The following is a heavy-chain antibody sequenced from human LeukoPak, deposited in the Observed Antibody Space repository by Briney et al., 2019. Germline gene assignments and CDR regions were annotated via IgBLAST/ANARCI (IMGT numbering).Heavy chain of an antibody. V-gene: IGHV3-21*01. CDR2: ISSSSSYI. D-gene: IGHD3-3*01. Sequence: GGSLRLSCAASGFTFSSYSMNWVHQAPGKGLQWVSSISSSSSYIYYADSVKGRFTISRDNAKNSLYLQMNSLRAEDTAVYYCARDERSTIFGVVFYYMDVWGKGTTVTVSS. J-gene: IGHJ6*03. CDR3: ARDERSTIFGVVFYYMDV. CDR1: GFTFSSYS.